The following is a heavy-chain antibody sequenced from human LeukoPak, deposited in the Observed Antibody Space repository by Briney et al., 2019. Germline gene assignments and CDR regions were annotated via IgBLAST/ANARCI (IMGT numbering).Heavy chain of an antibody. CDR3: TRRRSADSSAWRFDY. V-gene: IGHV3-64*01. CDR2: ISSNGGST. Sequence: GGSLRLSCAASGFTFSLYAMHWVRQAPGKGLEYVSAISSNGGSTYYANSVKGRFTISRDNSKNTLYLQMGSLKTEDTAVYYCTRRRSADSSAWRFDYWGQGTLVTVSS. CDR1: GFTFSLYA. D-gene: IGHD6-19*01. J-gene: IGHJ4*02.